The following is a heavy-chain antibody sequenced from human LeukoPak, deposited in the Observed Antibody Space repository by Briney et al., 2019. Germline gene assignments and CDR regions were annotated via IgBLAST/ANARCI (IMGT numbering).Heavy chain of an antibody. J-gene: IGHJ4*02. CDR2: IYSTGGK. CDR3: ARGSDGWFAFDY. D-gene: IGHD6-19*01. V-gene: IGHV3-66*01. CDR1: GFAFNNYA. Sequence: PGGSLRLSCAASGFAFNNYAMSWVRQAPGKGLEWVSIIYSTGGKYYADSVKGRFTISRDNSKHTLNLQMNSLRAEDTAIYYCARGSDGWFAFDYWGQGILVTVSS.